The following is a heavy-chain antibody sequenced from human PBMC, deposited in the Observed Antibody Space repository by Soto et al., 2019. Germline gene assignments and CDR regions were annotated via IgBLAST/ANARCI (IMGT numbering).Heavy chain of an antibody. CDR3: AKDRRFGELTYAFDI. Sequence: PWGSLRLSCAASGFTFISYAMIFCRHSPLKGLEWVSAISGSGGSTYYADSVKGRFTISRDNSKNTLYLQMNSLRAEDTAVYYCAKDRRFGELTYAFDIWGQGTMVTVSS. CDR1: GFTFISYA. J-gene: IGHJ3*02. D-gene: IGHD3-10*01. V-gene: IGHV3-23*01. CDR2: ISGSGGST.